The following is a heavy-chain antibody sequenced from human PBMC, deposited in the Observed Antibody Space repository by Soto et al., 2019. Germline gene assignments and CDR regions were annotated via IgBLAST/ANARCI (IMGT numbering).Heavy chain of an antibody. J-gene: IGHJ6*03. CDR2: IKSKTDGGTT. Sequence: GGSLRLSCAASGFTFSNAWMSWVRQAPGKGLEWVGRIKSKTDGGTTDYAAPVKGRFTISRDDSKNTLYLQMNSLKTEDTAVYYCTTETGSGSYYAYYYYMDVWGKGTTVTVSS. D-gene: IGHD3-10*01. CDR3: TTETGSGSYYAYYYYMDV. V-gene: IGHV3-15*01. CDR1: GFTFSNAW.